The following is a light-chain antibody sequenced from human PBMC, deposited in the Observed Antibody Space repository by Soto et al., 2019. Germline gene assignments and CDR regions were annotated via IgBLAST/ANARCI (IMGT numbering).Light chain of an antibody. CDR1: SSDVGGYNY. V-gene: IGLV2-8*01. CDR3: SSHAGSKRV. J-gene: IGLJ1*01. Sequence: QSALNQPPSASGSPGQSVTISCTGTSSDVGGYNYVSWYQQHPGKAPKLMIYEVNKRPSGVPDRFSGSKSGNTASLTVSGLQAEDEGDYYCSSHAGSKRVFGTGTKVTVL. CDR2: EVN.